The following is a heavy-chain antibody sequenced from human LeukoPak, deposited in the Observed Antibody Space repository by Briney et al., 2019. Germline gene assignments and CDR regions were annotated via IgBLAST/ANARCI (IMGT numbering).Heavy chain of an antibody. D-gene: IGHD5-18*01. Sequence: SETLSLTCAVYGGSFSSYYWSWIRQPPGKGLEWIGYIYYSGSTNYNPSLKSRVTISVDTSKNQFSLKLSSVTAADTAVYYCARRPGGYSYGYGMDVWGQGTTVTVSS. CDR2: IYYSGST. J-gene: IGHJ6*02. CDR3: ARRPGGYSYGYGMDV. CDR1: GGSFSSYY. V-gene: IGHV4-59*08.